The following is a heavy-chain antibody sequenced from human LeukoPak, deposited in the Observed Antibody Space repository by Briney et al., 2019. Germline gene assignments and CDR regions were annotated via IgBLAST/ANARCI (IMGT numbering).Heavy chain of an antibody. D-gene: IGHD4-23*01. CDR2: IYYGQTI. J-gene: IGHJ4*02. Sequence: PSETLSLTCTISAASISSSSHHWGWIRQSPGKGLEWIGSIYYGQTIYYNPSLNSRVAISVVTSKDQFTLQLNSVTAADTAVYYCARLVMDYGGNQYFDYWGQGTLVTVSS. V-gene: IGHV4-39*01. CDR1: AASISSSSHH. CDR3: ARLVMDYGGNQYFDY.